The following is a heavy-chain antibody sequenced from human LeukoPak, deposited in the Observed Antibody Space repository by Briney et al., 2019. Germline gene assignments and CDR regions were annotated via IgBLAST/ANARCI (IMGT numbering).Heavy chain of an antibody. CDR1: GFTFTSYA. Sequence: PGGSLRLSCAASGFTFTSYAMNWVRQAPGKGLEWVAVISYDGSNKYYADSVKGRFTISRDNSKNTLYLQMNSLRAEDTAVYYCARERMVRGVIDGMDVWGQGTTVAVSS. CDR3: ARERMVRGVIDGMDV. CDR2: ISYDGSNK. V-gene: IGHV3-30-3*01. J-gene: IGHJ6*02. D-gene: IGHD3-10*01.